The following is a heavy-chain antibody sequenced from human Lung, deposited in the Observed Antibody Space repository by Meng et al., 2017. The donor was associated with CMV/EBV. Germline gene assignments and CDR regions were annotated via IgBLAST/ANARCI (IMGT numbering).Heavy chain of an antibody. Sequence: SCAASGFTFSSYEMNWVRQAPGKGLEWVAYISTSGTAIYYADSVRGRFTISRDNAKNSLFLQMNSLRAEDTAVYYCARSSGWLTPGGYGMDVWRQGTTVTVSS. D-gene: IGHD2-15*01. V-gene: IGHV3-48*03. J-gene: IGHJ6*02. CDR3: ARSSGWLTPGGYGMDV. CDR1: GFTFSSYE. CDR2: ISTSGTAI.